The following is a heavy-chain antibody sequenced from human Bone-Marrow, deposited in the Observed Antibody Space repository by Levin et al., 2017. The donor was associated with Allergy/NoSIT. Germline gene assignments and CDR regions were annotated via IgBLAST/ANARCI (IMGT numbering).Heavy chain of an antibody. D-gene: IGHD3-10*01. Sequence: GESLKISCAASGFTFSSYGMHWVRQAPGKGLEWVAVIWYDGSNKYYADSVKGRFTISRDNSKNTLYLQMNSLRAEDTAVYYCARGESSGPLDAEYFQHWGQGTLVTVSS. J-gene: IGHJ1*01. CDR2: IWYDGSNK. CDR3: ARGESSGPLDAEYFQH. CDR1: GFTFSSYG. V-gene: IGHV3-33*01.